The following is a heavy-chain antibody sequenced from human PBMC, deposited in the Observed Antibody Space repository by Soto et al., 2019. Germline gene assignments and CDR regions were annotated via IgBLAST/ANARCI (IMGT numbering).Heavy chain of an antibody. D-gene: IGHD6-13*01. CDR3: ARERTAYSSSWYAGYYYYYMDF. CDR2: IYYSGST. J-gene: IGHJ6*03. CDR1: GGSISSYY. Sequence: QVQLQESGPGLVKPSETLSLTCTVSGGSISSYYWSWIRQPPGKGLEWIGYIYYSGSTNYNPSLKSRVTISVDTSKNQFSLKLSSVTAADTAVYYCARERTAYSSSWYAGYYYYYMDFWGKGTTVTVSS. V-gene: IGHV4-59*01.